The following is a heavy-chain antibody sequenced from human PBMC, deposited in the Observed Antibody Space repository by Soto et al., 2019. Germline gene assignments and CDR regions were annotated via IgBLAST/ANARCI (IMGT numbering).Heavy chain of an antibody. CDR2: ISYDGSNK. D-gene: IGHD1-7*01. CDR3: AKGKNSDYYYYYGMDV. Sequence: GGSLRLSCAASGFTFSSYGMHWVRQAPGKGLEWVAVISYDGSNKYYADSVKGRFTISRDNSKNTLYLQMNSLRAEDTAVYYCAKGKNSDYYYYYGMDVWGQGTTVTVSS. J-gene: IGHJ6*02. V-gene: IGHV3-30*18. CDR1: GFTFSSYG.